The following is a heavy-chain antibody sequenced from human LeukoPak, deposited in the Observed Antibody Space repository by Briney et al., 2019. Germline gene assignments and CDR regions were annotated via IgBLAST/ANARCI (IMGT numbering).Heavy chain of an antibody. Sequence: EASVKVSCKASGGTFSSYDITWVRQAPGQGLEWMGRIIPIGDIPNYAQKFQGRITITADKRTSTVYMELSSLRSEDTAVYYCASPPHFDYWGQGTLVTVSS. J-gene: IGHJ4*02. CDR1: GGTFSSYD. CDR3: ASPPHFDY. CDR2: IIPIGDIP. V-gene: IGHV1-69*04.